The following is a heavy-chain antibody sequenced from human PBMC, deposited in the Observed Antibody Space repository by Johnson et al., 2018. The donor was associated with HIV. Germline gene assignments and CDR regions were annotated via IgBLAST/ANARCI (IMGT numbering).Heavy chain of an antibody. V-gene: IGHV3-23*04. Sequence: VQLVESGGGLVQPGGSLRLSCAASEFTFSGSAMSWVRQAPGKGLEWVSVISGSGGTTYCADSVKGRFTISRDNSKNTVYLQMNSLRAEDTAVYYCARDWEQQQPGAFDIWGQGTMVTVSS. D-gene: IGHD6-13*01. CDR3: ARDWEQQQPGAFDI. CDR2: ISGSGGTT. CDR1: EFTFSGSA. J-gene: IGHJ3*02.